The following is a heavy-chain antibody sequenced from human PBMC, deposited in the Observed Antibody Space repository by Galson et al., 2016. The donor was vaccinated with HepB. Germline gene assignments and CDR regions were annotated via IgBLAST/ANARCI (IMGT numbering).Heavy chain of an antibody. V-gene: IGHV4-61*01. Sequence: ETLSLTCTVFGGSLIGDSYYWSWIRQPPGKGLEWIGYIQSSGSTNSKPSLKSRVSMSLDRSKNQFSLKLSSVTVADTAVYYCARDKSGSYLDSWGQGTLITVSS. D-gene: IGHD1-26*01. CDR2: IQSSGST. J-gene: IGHJ4*02. CDR3: ARDKSGSYLDS. CDR1: GGSLIGDSYY.